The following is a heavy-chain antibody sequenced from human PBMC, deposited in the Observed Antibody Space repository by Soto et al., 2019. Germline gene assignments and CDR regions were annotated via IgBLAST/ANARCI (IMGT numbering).Heavy chain of an antibody. J-gene: IGHJ4*02. CDR2: IKQDGSEK. V-gene: IGHV3-7*01. D-gene: IGHD3-10*01. CDR1: GFTFSNYW. CDR3: ARVEGGYYGSGSYGFDY. Sequence: EVQLVESGGGLVQPGGSLSLSCAASGFTFSNYWMTWVRQAPGKGLEWVANIKQDGSEKYYVDSVKGRSTISRDNAKNSVYVHMDSLRVEDTAVYYCARVEGGYYGSGSYGFDYWGQGSLVTVSS.